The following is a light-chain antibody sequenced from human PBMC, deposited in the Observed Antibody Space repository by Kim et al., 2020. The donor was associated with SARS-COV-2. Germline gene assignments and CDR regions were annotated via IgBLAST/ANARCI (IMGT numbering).Light chain of an antibody. CDR1: QSVSSN. CDR2: GAS. CDR3: QQYNNWPPKYT. V-gene: IGKV3-15*01. J-gene: IGKJ2*01. Sequence: EIVMTQSPATLSVSPGERATLSCRASQSVSSNLAWYQQKPGQAPRLLIYGASTRATGIPARFSGSGSGIEFTLTISSLQSEDFAVYYCQQYNNWPPKYTFGQGTELEI.